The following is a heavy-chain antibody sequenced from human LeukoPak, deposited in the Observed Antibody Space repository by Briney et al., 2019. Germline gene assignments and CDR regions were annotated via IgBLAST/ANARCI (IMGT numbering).Heavy chain of an antibody. J-gene: IGHJ4*02. Sequence: PSETLSLTCAVYGWSFSGYYWSWIRQPPGKGLEWIGEINHSGSTNYNPSLKSRVTISVDTSKNQFSLKLSSVTAADTAVYYCARGQYYDFWSGYSPEFDYWGQGTLVTVSS. CDR1: GWSFSGYY. CDR3: ARGQYYDFWSGYSPEFDY. V-gene: IGHV4-34*01. CDR2: INHSGST. D-gene: IGHD3-3*01.